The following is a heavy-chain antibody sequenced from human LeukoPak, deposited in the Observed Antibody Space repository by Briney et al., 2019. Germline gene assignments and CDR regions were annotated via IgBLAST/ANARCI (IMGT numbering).Heavy chain of an antibody. CDR1: GYTFTSYG. V-gene: IGHV1-18*01. CDR3: AREFETWSGEYNFDQ. J-gene: IGHJ4*02. Sequence: SSVKVSCKASGYTFTSYGIIWVRQAPGQGLEGMGWSSAYKGNTNYAQKLQGRVTMTTDTSTSTAYMELRSLRSDDTALYYCAREFETWSGEYNFDQWGQGTLVTVSS. D-gene: IGHD4-17*01. CDR2: SSAYKGNT.